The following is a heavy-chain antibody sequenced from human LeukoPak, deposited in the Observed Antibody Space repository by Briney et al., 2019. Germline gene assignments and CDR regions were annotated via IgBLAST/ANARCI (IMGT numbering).Heavy chain of an antibody. V-gene: IGHV3-21*01. CDR1: GFTFSSYS. J-gene: IGHJ4*02. CDR3: ARIKDYYDSSGYYFDY. D-gene: IGHD3-22*01. CDR2: ISSSSSYI. Sequence: GSLRLSCAASGFTFSSYSMNWVRQAPGKGLEWVSSISSSSSYIYYADSVKGRFTISRDNAKNSLYLQMNSLRAEDTAVYYCARIKDYYDSSGYYFDYWGQGTLVTVSS.